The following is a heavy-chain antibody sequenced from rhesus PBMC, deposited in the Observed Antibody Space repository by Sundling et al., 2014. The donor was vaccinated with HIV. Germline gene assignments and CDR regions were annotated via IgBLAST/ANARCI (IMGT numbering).Heavy chain of an antibody. CDR1: GFTFGSYA. D-gene: IGHD5-24*01. CDR3: ARGGRVQLQSKIDY. Sequence: QVQLVQSGTEVKKPGASVKVSCKASGFTFGSYAINWVRQAPGQGLEWMGVIIPLVGITNYAEKFQGRVTVTADMSTTTASMELSSLRSEDTAVYYCARGGRVQLQSKIDYWGQGVPVTVSS. V-gene: IGHV1-198*02. CDR2: IIPLVGIT. J-gene: IGHJ4*01.